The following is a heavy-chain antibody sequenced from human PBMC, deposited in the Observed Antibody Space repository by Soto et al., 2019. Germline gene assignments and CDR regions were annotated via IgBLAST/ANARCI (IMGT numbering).Heavy chain of an antibody. CDR3: ARDSGNLGNWAYFLDY. Sequence: QGQLVQSGAEVKKPGASVKVSCKASGYTFTDFGISWVRQAPGQGLEWMGWISAYNGNTNYAHKVQDRVTMNTDTSTSTAYMELRNLTPDATAVYFCARDSGNLGNWAYFLDYWGQGTLVTVSS. CDR1: GYTFTDFG. D-gene: IGHD7-27*01. J-gene: IGHJ4*02. CDR2: ISAYNGNT. V-gene: IGHV1-18*01.